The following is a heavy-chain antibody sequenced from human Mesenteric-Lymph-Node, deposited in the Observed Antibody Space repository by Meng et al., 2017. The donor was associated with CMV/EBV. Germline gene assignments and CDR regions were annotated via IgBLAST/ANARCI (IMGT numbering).Heavy chain of an antibody. CDR1: GFTFSSYS. V-gene: IGHV3-21*01. CDR3: ARSTVTTSNNWFDP. D-gene: IGHD4-11*01. CDR2: ISSSSSYI. J-gene: IGHJ5*02. Sequence: GESLKISCAASGFTFSSYSMNWVRQAPGKGLEWVSSISSSSSYIYYADSVKGRFTISRDNAKNSLCLQMNSLRAEDTAVYYCARSTVTTSNNWFDPWGQGTLVTVSS.